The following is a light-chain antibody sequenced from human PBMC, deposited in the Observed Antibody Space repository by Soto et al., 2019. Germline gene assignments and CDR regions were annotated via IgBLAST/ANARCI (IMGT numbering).Light chain of an antibody. J-gene: IGKJ1*01. V-gene: IGKV1-39*01. CDR3: HHFGSSPET. Sequence: DIEMTQSTSSLSASVGDRVTITCRASQSISSYLNWYQQKPGKAPKLLIYAASSLQSGVPSWFSGSGSGTDFTLTISTLEPDDFAVYYCHHFGSSPETFGQGTKVDIK. CDR1: QSISSY. CDR2: AAS.